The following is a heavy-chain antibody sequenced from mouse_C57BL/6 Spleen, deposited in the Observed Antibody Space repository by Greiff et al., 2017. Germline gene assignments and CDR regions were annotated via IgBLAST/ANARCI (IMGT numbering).Heavy chain of an antibody. Sequence: EVKLVESGGGLVKPGGSLSLSCAASGFTFTDYYMSWVRQPPGKALEWMGVIRNKANGDTEEYIASVKGLLTIARDNSQSSLYLHMNALSAEDSATYYCSRYLYNAYSYSEGWGTGTTVTV. CDR2: IRNKANGDTE. CDR1: GFTFTDYY. J-gene: IGHJ1*03. D-gene: IGHD2-3*01. CDR3: SRYLYNAYSYSEG. V-gene: IGHV7-3*01.